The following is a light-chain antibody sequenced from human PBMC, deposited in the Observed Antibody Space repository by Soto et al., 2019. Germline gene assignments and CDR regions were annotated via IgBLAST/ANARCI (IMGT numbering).Light chain of an antibody. CDR1: SSDGGGYNY. J-gene: IGLJ2*01. V-gene: IGLV2-14*01. CDR2: EVS. Sequence: QSALTQPASVSGSPGQSITISCTGSSSDGGGYNYVSWYQQHPGTAPKLMIYEVSNRPSGVSNRFSGSQSGNTASLTISGLQAEDEAGYYCGSYTGSNTVLFGGGTKLTVL. CDR3: GSYTGSNTVL.